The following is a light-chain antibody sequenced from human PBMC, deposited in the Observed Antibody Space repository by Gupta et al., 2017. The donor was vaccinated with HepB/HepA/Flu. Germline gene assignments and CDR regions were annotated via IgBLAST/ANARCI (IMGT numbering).Light chain of an antibody. Sequence: EIVMTQSPATSSVSSGERATLTCRASQSVSSNLAWYQQKPGQAPRLLIYGASTRATGIPARFSGSGSGTDFTLTISSLQSEDFAVYYCQQYNNWPRTFGQGTKVEIK. CDR1: QSVSSN. V-gene: IGKV3-15*01. CDR3: QQYNNWPRT. J-gene: IGKJ1*01. CDR2: GAS.